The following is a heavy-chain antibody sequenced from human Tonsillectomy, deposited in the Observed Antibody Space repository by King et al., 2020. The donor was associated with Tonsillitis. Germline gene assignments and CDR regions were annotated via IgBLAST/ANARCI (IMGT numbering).Heavy chain of an antibody. CDR2: MFYSGST. Sequence: QLQESGPGLVKPSETLSLTCTVSGGSISSYYWSWIRQSPGKGLEGIGYMFYSGSTKSNPSLNGRVTISLDTSKNQFSLKLKSVTAADTAVYYCSRVPTGPYWYFYLWGRGTLVTVSS. CDR3: SRVPTGPYWYFYL. V-gene: IGHV4-59*01. CDR1: GGSISSYY. J-gene: IGHJ2*01. D-gene: IGHD1-1*01.